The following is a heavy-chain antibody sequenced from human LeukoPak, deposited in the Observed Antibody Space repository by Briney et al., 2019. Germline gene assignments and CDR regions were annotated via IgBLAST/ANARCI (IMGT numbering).Heavy chain of an antibody. CDR1: GFTFSNYL. Sequence: GGSLRLSCAASGFTFSNYLMTWVRQAPGKGLEWVGNIKQDGSEKYYVDSVKGRFTISRDNAKNSLYLQMNSLRAEDTAVYYCARDFRFLDDYWGQGTLVTVSS. J-gene: IGHJ4*02. V-gene: IGHV3-7*01. CDR2: IKQDGSEK. CDR3: ARDFRFLDDY. D-gene: IGHD3-3*01.